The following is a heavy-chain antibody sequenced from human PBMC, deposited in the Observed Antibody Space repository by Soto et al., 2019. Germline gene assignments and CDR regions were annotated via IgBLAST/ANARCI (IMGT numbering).Heavy chain of an antibody. CDR3: ARLAATGLY. CDR2: INQSGSP. V-gene: IGHV4-34*01. D-gene: IGHD6-13*01. Sequence: QVRLQQWGAGLLKPSETLSLTCAVYGGSLSAFYWTWIRQAPGKGLEWIGEINQSGSPTYNPSLNSRLTISLDTSQNQFCLNLQYVTAADTAVYYCARLAATGLYWGQGTLVTVSS. CDR1: GGSLSAFY. J-gene: IGHJ4*02.